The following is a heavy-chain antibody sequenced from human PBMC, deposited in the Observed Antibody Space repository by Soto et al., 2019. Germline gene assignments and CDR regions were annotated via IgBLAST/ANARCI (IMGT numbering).Heavy chain of an antibody. CDR3: ARYWNAGTLYGAFDI. J-gene: IGHJ3*02. CDR1: GGSFNNYV. D-gene: IGHD4-17*01. CDR2: IIPNYEAA. Sequence: QVQLVQSGAEVRKPGSSVKVSCEASGGSFNNYVISWLRQAPGQGLEWMGGIIPNYEAANYEQKFQGRLKITADKATNTAYMELNRLRPEDTATYYCARYWNAGTLYGAFDIWGQGTTVIVS. V-gene: IGHV1-69*06.